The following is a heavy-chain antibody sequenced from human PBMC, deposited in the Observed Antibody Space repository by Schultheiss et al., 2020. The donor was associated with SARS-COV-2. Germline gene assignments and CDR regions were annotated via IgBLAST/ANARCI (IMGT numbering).Heavy chain of an antibody. CDR3: ARPYCSSTSCYIRY. D-gene: IGHD2-2*02. Sequence: SETLSLTCAVYGGSFSGYYWSWIRQPPGKGLEWIGEINHSGSTNYNPSLKSRVTISVDTSKNQFSLKLSSVTAADTAVYYCARPYCSSTSCYIRYWGQGTLVTVSS. V-gene: IGHV4-34*01. J-gene: IGHJ4*02. CDR2: INHSGST. CDR1: GGSFSGYY.